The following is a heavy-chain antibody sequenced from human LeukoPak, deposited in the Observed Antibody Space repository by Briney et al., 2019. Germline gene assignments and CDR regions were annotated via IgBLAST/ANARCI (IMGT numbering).Heavy chain of an antibody. CDR2: INHSGST. CDR1: GGSFSGYY. D-gene: IGHD5/OR15-5a*01. V-gene: IGHV4-34*01. J-gene: IGHJ3*02. Sequence: SETLSLTCAVYGGSFSGYYWSWIRQPPGKGLEWIGEINHSGSTNYNPSLRSRVTISVDTSKNQFSLKLSSVTDADTALYYCARDSGYSVNGHDVNAFDIWGQGTMVTISS. CDR3: ARDSGYSVNGHDVNAFDI.